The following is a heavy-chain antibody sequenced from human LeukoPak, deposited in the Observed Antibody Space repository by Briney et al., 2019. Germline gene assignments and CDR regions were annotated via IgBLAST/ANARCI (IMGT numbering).Heavy chain of an antibody. CDR2: INTNTGNP. CDR3: ARDSVPMIVVVIADPEYFQH. CDR1: GYTFTSYA. V-gene: IGHV7-4-1*02. D-gene: IGHD3-22*01. Sequence: GASVKVSCKASGYTFTSYAMNWVRQAPGQGLEWMEWINTNTGNPTYAQGFTGRFVFSLDTSVSTAYLQISSLKAGDTAVYYCARDSVPMIVVVIADPEYFQHWGQGTLVTVSS. J-gene: IGHJ1*01.